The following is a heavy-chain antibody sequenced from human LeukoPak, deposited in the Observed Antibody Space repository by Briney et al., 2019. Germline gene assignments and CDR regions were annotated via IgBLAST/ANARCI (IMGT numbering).Heavy chain of an antibody. Sequence: SETLSLTCTVSGGSISSYSWNWIRQPPGKGLEWIGIIYHSGSTYYNPSLKSRVTISVDTSKNQFSLKLSSVTAADTAVYYCAREHCSGGSCYSIYYYYYMDVWGKGTTVTVSS. V-gene: IGHV4-59*12. CDR1: GGSISSYS. J-gene: IGHJ6*03. D-gene: IGHD2-15*01. CDR3: AREHCSGGSCYSIYYYYYMDV. CDR2: IYHSGST.